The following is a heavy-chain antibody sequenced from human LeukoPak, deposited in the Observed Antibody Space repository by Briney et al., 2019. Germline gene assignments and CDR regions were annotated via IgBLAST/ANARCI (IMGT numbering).Heavy chain of an antibody. V-gene: IGHV3-11*01. J-gene: IGHJ5*02. Sequence: GGSLRLSCAASGFTFNDYYMSWIRQAPGKGLEWLSYINIGGTNTHYADFVKGRFTISRDNAKKSLYLEMNNPRAEDTAVYYCATDGAGFDTWGQGVLVTVSS. CDR2: INIGGTNT. CDR3: ATDGAGFDT. CDR1: GFTFNDYY.